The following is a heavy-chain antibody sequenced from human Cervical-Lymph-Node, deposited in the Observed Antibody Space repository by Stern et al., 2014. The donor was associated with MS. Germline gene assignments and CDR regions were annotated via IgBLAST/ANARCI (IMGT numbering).Heavy chain of an antibody. D-gene: IGHD6-19*01. CDR3: ARSHSKWLVHDAFDI. CDR2: ISSSGSSI. V-gene: IGHV3-11*01. CDR1: GFTFSDYY. Sequence: VQLVESGGGLVKPGGSLRLSCAASGFTFSDYYMSWIRQAPGQGLEWVSSISSSGSSIYYADSVKGRFTISRDNAKNSLYLQMNSLRAEDTAVYYCARSHSKWLVHDAFDIWGQGTMVSVSS. J-gene: IGHJ3*02.